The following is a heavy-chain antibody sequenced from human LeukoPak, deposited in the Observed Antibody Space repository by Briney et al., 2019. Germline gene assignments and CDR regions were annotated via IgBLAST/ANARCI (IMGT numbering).Heavy chain of an antibody. D-gene: IGHD3-3*01. CDR1: GGTFSSYA. Sequence: GASVKVSCKASGGTFSSYAISWVRQAPGQGLEWMGRIIPILGIANYAQKFQGRVTITADKSTSTAYMELSSLRSEDTAVYYCARDSSGPLQQSAKFLEPPHVWGKGTTVTVSS. CDR3: ARDSSGPLQQSAKFLEPPHV. V-gene: IGHV1-69*04. CDR2: IIPILGIA. J-gene: IGHJ6*04.